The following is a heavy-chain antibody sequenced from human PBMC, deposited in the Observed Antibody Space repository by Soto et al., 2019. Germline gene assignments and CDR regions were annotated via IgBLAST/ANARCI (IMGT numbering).Heavy chain of an antibody. Sequence: PGGSLRLSCEASGFIFSRYGMHWVRQAPGKGLEWVAVISYGGSNKYYAESVKGRFIISRDKSENTLYLQMNSLRAEDTAVYYCAKDLGSGKPYYYYAMDVWGQGTTVTVSS. D-gene: IGHD3-10*01. CDR1: GFIFSRYG. CDR2: ISYGGSNK. CDR3: AKDLGSGKPYYYYAMDV. J-gene: IGHJ6*02. V-gene: IGHV3-30*18.